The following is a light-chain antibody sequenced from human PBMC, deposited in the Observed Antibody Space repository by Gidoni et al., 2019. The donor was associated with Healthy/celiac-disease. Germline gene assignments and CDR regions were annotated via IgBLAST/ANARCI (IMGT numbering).Light chain of an antibody. CDR3: GTWDSSLSAGRV. Sequence: QSVLTQPPSVSAAPGQTVTISCSGSSSNIGNNYVSWYQQLPGTAPKRLIYDNNTRHAGIPDRFSGSKSGTSATLGSTGLQTGDEADYYCGTWDSSLSAGRVFGGGTKLTVL. V-gene: IGLV1-51*01. CDR1: SSNIGNNY. CDR2: DNN. J-gene: IGLJ2*01.